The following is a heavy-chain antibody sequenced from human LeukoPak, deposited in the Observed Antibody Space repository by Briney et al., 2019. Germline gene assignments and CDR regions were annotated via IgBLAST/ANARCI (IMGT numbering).Heavy chain of an antibody. D-gene: IGHD4-23*01. V-gene: IGHV4-59*01. J-gene: IGHJ6*03. CDR2: IYYSGST. CDR3: ARGVLDYGGNSLLYYYYYYMDV. CDR1: GGSFSGYY. Sequence: SETLSLTCAVYGGSFSGYYWSWIRQPPGKGLEWIGYIYYSGSTNYNPSLKSRVTISVDTSKNQFSLKLSSVTAADTAVYYCARGVLDYGGNSLLYYYYYYMDVWGKGTTVTVSS.